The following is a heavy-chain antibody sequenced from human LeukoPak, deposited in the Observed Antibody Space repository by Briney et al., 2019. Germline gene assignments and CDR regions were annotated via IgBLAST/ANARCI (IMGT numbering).Heavy chain of an antibody. J-gene: IGHJ6*02. CDR3: ARQETSDVWDHYYGMDV. CDR2: IYYDGST. CDR1: GGSISSSSYY. D-gene: IGHD1-26*01. Sequence: SETLSLTCTVSGGSISSSSYYWGWIRQPPGKGLEWIVNIYYDGSTYYNPSLKSRLTISIDTSKNQFSLKLSSVTATDTAVYYCARQETSDVWDHYYGMDVWGQGTAVTVSS. V-gene: IGHV4-39*01.